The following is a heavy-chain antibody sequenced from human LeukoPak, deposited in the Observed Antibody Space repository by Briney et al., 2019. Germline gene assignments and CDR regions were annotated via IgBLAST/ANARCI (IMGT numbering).Heavy chain of an antibody. CDR1: GYTFTGYY. CDR2: INPNSGGT. Sequence: ASVKVSCKASGYTFTGYYMYWVRQAPGQGLEWMGWINPNSGGTNYAQQFQGWVTMTRDTSISTAYMELSRLRSDDTAVYYCARGGQDYGDYVLDYWGQGTLVTVSS. D-gene: IGHD4-17*01. J-gene: IGHJ4*02. CDR3: ARGGQDYGDYVLDY. V-gene: IGHV1-2*04.